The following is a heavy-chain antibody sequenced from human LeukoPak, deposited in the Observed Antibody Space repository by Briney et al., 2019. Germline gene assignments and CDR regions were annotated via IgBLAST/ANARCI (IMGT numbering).Heavy chain of an antibody. Sequence: GGSLRLSCAVSGFTVSGNYMSWVRQAPGKGLEWVANIKQDGSEKYYVDSVKGRFTISRDNAKNSLYLQMNSLRAEDTAVYYCASSSWFYYYYYYMDVWGKGTTVTVSS. CDR3: ASSSWFYYYYYYMDV. D-gene: IGHD6-13*01. CDR2: IKQDGSEK. CDR1: GFTVSGNY. V-gene: IGHV3-7*01. J-gene: IGHJ6*03.